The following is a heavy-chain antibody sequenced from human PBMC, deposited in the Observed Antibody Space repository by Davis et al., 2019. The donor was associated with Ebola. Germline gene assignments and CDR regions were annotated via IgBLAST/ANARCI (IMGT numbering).Heavy chain of an antibody. Sequence: PGGSLTLSCTVSGVSISRHYSSWIRQPPGKRLEWIGSIYYTGNAYYNSSLASRATISVDTSKNQFSLKLTSVTAADTAMYYCSERGSSVWGQGTLVTVSS. CDR3: SERGSSV. D-gene: IGHD3-10*01. J-gene: IGHJ4*02. CDR1: GVSISRHY. V-gene: IGHV4-59*03. CDR2: IYYTGNA.